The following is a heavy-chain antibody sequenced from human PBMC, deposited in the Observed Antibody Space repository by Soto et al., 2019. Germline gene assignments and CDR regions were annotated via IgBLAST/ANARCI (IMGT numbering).Heavy chain of an antibody. V-gene: IGHV3-30-3*01. CDR3: AKVNVVVVAAMGYFDY. CDR1: GFTFSMYS. CDR2: LSYDVNNK. J-gene: IGHJ4*02. D-gene: IGHD2-15*01. Sequence: GGSLRLSCVASGFTFSMYSMHWIRQAPGKGLEWVAVLSYDVNNKYYADSVKGRFTISRDNSKNTLYLQMNSLRAEDTAVYYCAKVNVVVVAAMGYFDYWGQGTLVTVSS.